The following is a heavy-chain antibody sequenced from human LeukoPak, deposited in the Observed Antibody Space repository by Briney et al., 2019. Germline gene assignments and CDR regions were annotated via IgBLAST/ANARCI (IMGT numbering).Heavy chain of an antibody. Sequence: SETLSLTCTVSGGSISSYYWSWIRQPPGKGLEWIGYIYYSGSTNYNPSLKSRVTISIDTSKNQFSLKLSSVTAADTAVYYCARDPKDFYDTSNYLYFDYWGRGTLVTVSS. CDR1: GGSISSYY. CDR2: IYYSGST. D-gene: IGHD3-22*01. J-gene: IGHJ4*02. V-gene: IGHV4-59*01. CDR3: ARDPKDFYDTSNYLYFDY.